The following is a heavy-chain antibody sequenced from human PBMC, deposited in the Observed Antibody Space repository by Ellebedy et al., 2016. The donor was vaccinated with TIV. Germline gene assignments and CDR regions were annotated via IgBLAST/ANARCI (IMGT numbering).Heavy chain of an antibody. CDR2: IYYSGST. Sequence: MPSETLSLTCTVSGDSISSSSYYWGWIRQPPGKGLEWIGSIYYSGSTYYNPSLKRRVTISVDTSTNQFSLKLSSVTASDTAVYYCARRRYSSGWYNWFDPWGQGTLVTVSS. V-gene: IGHV4-39*01. J-gene: IGHJ5*02. D-gene: IGHD6-19*01. CDR1: GDSISSSSYY. CDR3: ARRRYSSGWYNWFDP.